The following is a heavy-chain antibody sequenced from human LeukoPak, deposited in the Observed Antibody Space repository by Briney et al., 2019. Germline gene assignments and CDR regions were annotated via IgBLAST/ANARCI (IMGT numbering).Heavy chain of an antibody. CDR3: AKSGNNYYYSYMDV. CDR2: ISGSGAST. J-gene: IGHJ6*03. CDR1: GFTFSSYA. D-gene: IGHD4-23*01. V-gene: IGHV3-23*01. Sequence: GGSLRLSCAASGFTFSSYAMSWVRQAPGKGLEWVSAISGSGASTYYADSVKGRFTISRDNSKNTLYLQMNSLRAEDTAVYYCAKSGNNYYYSYMDVWGKGTTVTVSS.